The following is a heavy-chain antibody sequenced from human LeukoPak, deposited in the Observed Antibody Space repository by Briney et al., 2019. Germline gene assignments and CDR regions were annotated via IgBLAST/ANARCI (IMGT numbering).Heavy chain of an antibody. CDR2: IQYDGSRK. Sequence: PGGSLRLSCATSGFTFSTSDMHWVRQAPGKGLEWVSFIQYDGSRKNYVDSVKGRFTISRDNSKNTLYLQMFSLRPEDTAVYLCAKDLILWGQGTVVTVSS. CDR1: GFTFSTSD. J-gene: IGHJ3*01. V-gene: IGHV3-30*02. CDR3: AKDLIL.